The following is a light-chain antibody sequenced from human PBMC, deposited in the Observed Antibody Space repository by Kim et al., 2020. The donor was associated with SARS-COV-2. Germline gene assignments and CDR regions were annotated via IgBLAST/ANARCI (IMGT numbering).Light chain of an antibody. CDR2: DVS. V-gene: IGLV2-11*01. Sequence: GQSVTISCDGTSSDVGGYNYVSRYQQHPGEAPKPMIYDVSKRPSGVPDRFSGSKSGNTASLTISGLQAEDEADYYCCSYAGSYGVVFGGGTQLTVL. J-gene: IGLJ2*01. CDR1: SSDVGGYNY. CDR3: CSYAGSYGVV.